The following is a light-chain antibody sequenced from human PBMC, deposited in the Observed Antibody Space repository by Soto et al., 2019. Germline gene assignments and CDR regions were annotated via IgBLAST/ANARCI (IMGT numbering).Light chain of an antibody. J-gene: IGKJ1*01. Sequence: EIVMTQSPATLSVSPGERATLSCRASQSVSSNLAWYQQKPGQAPRLLIYGASTRATGIPARFSGSGSGTEFTLTINSLQSEDFAVYFCHQYNNWPTFGQGTKVDIK. V-gene: IGKV3-15*01. CDR3: HQYNNWPT. CDR2: GAS. CDR1: QSVSSN.